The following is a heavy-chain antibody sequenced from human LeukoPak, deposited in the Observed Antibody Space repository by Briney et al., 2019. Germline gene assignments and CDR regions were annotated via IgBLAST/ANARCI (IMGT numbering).Heavy chain of an antibody. CDR3: ARASNFCSGGSCYSRRSDTYYYYMDV. J-gene: IGHJ6*03. D-gene: IGHD2-15*01. Sequence: SETLSLTCTVSGGSINNYYWSWIRQPAGKGLEWIGRIHISGTTKYNPSLTSRVTISVDKSKNQFSLKLTFVTAADTAVYYCARASNFCSGGSCYSRRSDTYYYYMDVWGKGTTVTASS. CDR1: GGSINNYY. V-gene: IGHV4-4*07. CDR2: IHISGTT.